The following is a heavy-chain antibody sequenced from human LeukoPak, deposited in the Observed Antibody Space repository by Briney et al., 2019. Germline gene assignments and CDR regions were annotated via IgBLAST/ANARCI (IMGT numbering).Heavy chain of an antibody. Sequence: ASVKVSCKASGYTFTDYYMHWVRQAPGQGLEWMGWINPNSGGTNYAQKFQGRVTMTRDTSISTAYMELSRLRSDDTAVYYCAAMTYYYDSSPSYGMDVWGQGTTVTVSS. CDR2: INPNSGGT. D-gene: IGHD3-22*01. CDR3: AAMTYYYDSSPSYGMDV. V-gene: IGHV1-2*02. J-gene: IGHJ6*02. CDR1: GYTFTDYY.